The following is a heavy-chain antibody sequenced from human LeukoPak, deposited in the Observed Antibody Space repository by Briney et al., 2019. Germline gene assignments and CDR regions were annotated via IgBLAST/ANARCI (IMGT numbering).Heavy chain of an antibody. D-gene: IGHD2-15*01. J-gene: IGHJ6*04. Sequence: SETLSLTCTVSGGSVSSGSYYWSWIRQPPGKGLEWIGYIYYSGSTNYNPSLKSRVTISVDTSKNQFSLKLSSVTAADTAVYYCARDAFCSGGSCYSGGHYYYGMDVWGKGTTVTVSS. V-gene: IGHV4-61*01. CDR3: ARDAFCSGGSCYSGGHYYYGMDV. CDR2: IYYSGST. CDR1: GGSVSSGSYY.